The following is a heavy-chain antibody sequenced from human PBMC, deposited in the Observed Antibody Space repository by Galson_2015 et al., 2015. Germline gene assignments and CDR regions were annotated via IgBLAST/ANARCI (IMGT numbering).Heavy chain of an antibody. D-gene: IGHD1-14*01. CDR1: GGSLSSHY. CDR2: IYYTGDT. CDR3: AGVFRARPEY. J-gene: IGHJ4*02. V-gene: IGHV4-59*11. Sequence: GTLSPPWPVFGGSLSSHYWRWVRQPPGPGLEWIGYIYYTGDTEHIPSLDTRVTISADTSQNEFSLKMSSVTAADTAVYSCAGVFRARPEYWGQGTLVTVSS.